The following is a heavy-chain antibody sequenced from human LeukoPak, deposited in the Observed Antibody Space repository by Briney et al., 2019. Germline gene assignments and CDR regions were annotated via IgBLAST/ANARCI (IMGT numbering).Heavy chain of an antibody. CDR2: IKQDGSEK. Sequence: PRGSLRLSCVASGSSFTNDWMNWVRQAPGKGLQWVASIKQDGSEKHYVDSVTGRFTISRDNTKNALYLQMNSLRADDTAVYFCARGSLLGATAWGQGTLATVSS. CDR1: GSSFTNDW. D-gene: IGHD1-26*01. J-gene: IGHJ3*01. CDR3: ARGSLLGATA. V-gene: IGHV3-7*02.